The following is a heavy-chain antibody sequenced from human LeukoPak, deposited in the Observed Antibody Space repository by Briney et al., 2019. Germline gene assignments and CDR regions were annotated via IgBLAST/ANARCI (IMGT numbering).Heavy chain of an antibody. D-gene: IGHD5-18*01. CDR2: INSDGSST. CDR1: GFTFSSYW. J-gene: IGHJ6*03. CDR3: AEGEEGYSYGLPYYYMDV. Sequence: TGGSLRLSCAASGFTFSSYWMHWVRQAPGKGLVWVSRINSDGSSTSYADSVKGRFTISRDNAKNTLYLQMNSLRAEDTAVYYCAEGEEGYSYGLPYYYMDVWGKGTTVTVSS. V-gene: IGHV3-74*01.